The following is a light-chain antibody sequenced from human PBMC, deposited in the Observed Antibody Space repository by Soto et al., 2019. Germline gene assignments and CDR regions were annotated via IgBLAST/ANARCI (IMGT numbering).Light chain of an antibody. Sequence: DIQLTQSPSFLSASVGDRVTITCRASQGISGYLAWYQQKPGKAPELLIYTASTLQNGVPSRFSGSESGTDFTLTISNLQPEDFATYYCQQYSSYSTFGQGTKVDIK. CDR3: QQYSSYST. CDR2: TAS. J-gene: IGKJ1*01. CDR1: QGISGY. V-gene: IGKV1-9*01.